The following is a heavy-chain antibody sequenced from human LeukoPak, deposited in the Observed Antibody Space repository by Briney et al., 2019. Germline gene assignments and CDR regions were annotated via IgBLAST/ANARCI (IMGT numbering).Heavy chain of an antibody. D-gene: IGHD3-3*01. V-gene: IGHV1-8*01. CDR3: ATDMYYDFWSGYYSDAFDI. CDR1: GYTFTSYD. J-gene: IGHJ3*02. Sequence: ASVKVSCKASGYTFTSYDINWVRQATGQRLEWMGWMNPNSGNTGYAQKFQGRVTMTRNTSISTAYMELSSLRSEDTAVYYCATDMYYDFWSGYYSDAFDIWGQGTMVTGSS. CDR2: MNPNSGNT.